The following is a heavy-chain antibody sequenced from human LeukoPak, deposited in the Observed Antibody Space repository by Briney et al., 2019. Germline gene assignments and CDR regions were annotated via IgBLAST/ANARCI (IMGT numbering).Heavy chain of an antibody. D-gene: IGHD4-11*01. CDR3: ARDFYSNHDGASQDY. Sequence: PGGSLRLSCAASGFTFSSYAMHWVRQAPGKGLEYVSAISSNGGSTYYANSVKGRFTISRDNAKNSLYLQMNSLRAEDTALYYCARDFYSNHDGASQDYWGQGTLVTVSS. V-gene: IGHV3-64*01. J-gene: IGHJ4*02. CDR2: ISSNGGST. CDR1: GFTFSSYA.